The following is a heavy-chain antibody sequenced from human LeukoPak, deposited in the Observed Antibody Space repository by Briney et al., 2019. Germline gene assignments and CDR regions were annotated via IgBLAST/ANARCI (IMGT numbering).Heavy chain of an antibody. J-gene: IGHJ5*02. CDR2: INPIFGTA. V-gene: IGHV1-69*06. Sequence: ASVKVSCKASGGTFSSYVISWVRHAPGQGLEWMGGINPIFGTANYAQKFQGRVTIIADTSTSTAYMELSSLRSEDTAVYYCARDGVGGWFDPWGQGTLVTVST. CDR1: GGTFSSYV. D-gene: IGHD1-26*01. CDR3: ARDGVGGWFDP.